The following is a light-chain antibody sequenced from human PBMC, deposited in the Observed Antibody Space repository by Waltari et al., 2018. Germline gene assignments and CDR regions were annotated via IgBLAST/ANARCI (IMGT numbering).Light chain of an antibody. J-gene: IGLJ3*02. CDR1: NSDVGGYDR. CDR3: CSFAGSNTWV. V-gene: IGLV2-23*01. Sequence: QSALTQPASVSGSPGQSITISCTGTNSDVGGYDRVSWYQQHPDKAPKVMIYEDTKRPSGVSYRFSGSKSDNTASLTISGLQAEDEADYYCCSFAGSNTWVFGGGTKLTVL. CDR2: EDT.